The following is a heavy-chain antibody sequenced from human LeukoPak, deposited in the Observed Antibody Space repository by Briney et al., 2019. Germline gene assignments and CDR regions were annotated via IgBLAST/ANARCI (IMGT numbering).Heavy chain of an antibody. CDR2: IKQDGSEK. J-gene: IGHJ6*03. D-gene: IGHD3-3*01. Sequence: GGSLRLSCAASGFTFSSYSMNWVRQAPGKGLEWVANIKQDGSEKYYVDSVKGRFTISRDNAKNSLYLQMNSLRAEDTAVYYCARGGYDFWSGYLAYYYYYMDVWGKGTTVTVSS. V-gene: IGHV3-7*01. CDR1: GFTFSSYS. CDR3: ARGGYDFWSGYLAYYYYYMDV.